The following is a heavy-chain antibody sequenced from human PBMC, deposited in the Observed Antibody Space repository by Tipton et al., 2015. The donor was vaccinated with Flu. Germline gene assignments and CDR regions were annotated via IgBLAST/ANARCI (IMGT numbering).Heavy chain of an antibody. CDR1: GGSTSSYY. V-gene: IGHV4-59*08. CDR3: ARQDPSPLRGFRFDY. CDR2: IYYSGGT. J-gene: IGHJ4*02. D-gene: IGHD3-10*01. Sequence: LRLSCTVSGGSTSSYYWSWIRQPPGKGLEWIGYIYYSGGTNYNPSLKSRVTISVDTSKNQFSLKLSSVTAADTAVYYCARQDPSPLRGFRFDYWGQGTLVTVSS.